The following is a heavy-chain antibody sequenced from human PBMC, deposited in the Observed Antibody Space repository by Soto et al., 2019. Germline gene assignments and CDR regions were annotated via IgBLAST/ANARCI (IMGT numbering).Heavy chain of an antibody. CDR1: GGSFSGYY. J-gene: IGHJ6*04. Sequence: SETLSLTCAVYGGSFSGYYWSWIRQPPGKGLEWIGEINHSGSTNYNPSRKSRVTISVDTSKNQFSLKLSSVTAADTAVYYCARAQGVSYYDFWSGLAHLDVWGKGTTVTVSS. V-gene: IGHV4-34*01. D-gene: IGHD3-3*01. CDR2: INHSGST. CDR3: ARAQGVSYYDFWSGLAHLDV.